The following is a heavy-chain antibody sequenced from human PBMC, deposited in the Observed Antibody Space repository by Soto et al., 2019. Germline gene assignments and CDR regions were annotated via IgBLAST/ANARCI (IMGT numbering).Heavy chain of an antibody. CDR2: INHSGST. CDR3: ARWGTITIFGVVISEAVYYYYGMDV. V-gene: IGHV4-34*01. CDR1: GWSVSVYY. Sequence: PSETLSLTCSFYGWSVSVYYWSLIRQPPGKGLEWIGEINHSGSTNYNPSLKSRVTISVDTSKNQFSLKLSSVTAADTAVYYCARWGTITIFGVVISEAVYYYYGMDVWGQGTTVTVS. D-gene: IGHD3-3*01. J-gene: IGHJ6*02.